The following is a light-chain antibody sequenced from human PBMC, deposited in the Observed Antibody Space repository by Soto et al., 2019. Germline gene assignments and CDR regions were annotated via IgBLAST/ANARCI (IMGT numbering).Light chain of an antibody. CDR1: QSVRSSY. Sequence: EVVLTQSPGTLSLSPGESATLSCRASQSVRSSYLAWYQQKPGQALRLLIYDASRRATGIPDRFSGSGSGTDFTLTISILEPEDFAVYQCPQYCTPPRTFGHGRRLE. V-gene: IGKV3-20*01. CDR3: PQYCTPPRT. CDR2: DAS. J-gene: IGKJ5*01.